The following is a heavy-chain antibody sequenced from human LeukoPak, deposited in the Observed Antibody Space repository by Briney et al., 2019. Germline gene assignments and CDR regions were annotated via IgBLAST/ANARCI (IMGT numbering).Heavy chain of an antibody. V-gene: IGHV4-59*01. CDR3: ARSYYDFWSVWDY. D-gene: IGHD3-3*01. J-gene: IGHJ4*02. CDR1: GGSISSYY. CDR2: IYYSGST. Sequence: PSETLSFTCTVSGGSISSYYWSWIRQPPGKGLEWIGYIYYSGSTNYNPSLKSRVTISVDTSKNQFSLKLSSVTAADTAVYYCARSYYDFWSVWDYWGQGTLVTVSS.